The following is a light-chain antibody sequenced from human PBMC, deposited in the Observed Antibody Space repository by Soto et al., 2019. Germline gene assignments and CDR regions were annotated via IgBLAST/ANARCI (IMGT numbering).Light chain of an antibody. Sequence: EIVLTQSPGTLSLSPGERATLSCRASQISSSFLAWYQQKPGQAPRLLIYGASSRATAIPDRFSGSGSGTDFTLTISRLEPEDFPVYYCQQYGSSPWTFGQGTKVEIK. CDR3: QQYGSSPWT. CDR1: QISSSF. V-gene: IGKV3-20*01. J-gene: IGKJ1*01. CDR2: GAS.